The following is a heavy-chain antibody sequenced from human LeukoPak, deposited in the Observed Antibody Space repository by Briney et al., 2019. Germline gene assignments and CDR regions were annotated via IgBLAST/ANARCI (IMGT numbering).Heavy chain of an antibody. D-gene: IGHD3-3*01. V-gene: IGHV4-34*01. CDR2: INHSGST. Sequence: SETLSLTCAVYGGSFSGYYWSWIRQPPGKGLEWIGEINHSGSTNYNPSLKSRVTISVDTSKNQFSLKLSSVTAADTAVYYCARGKYDYYYYYYYMDVWGKRTTVTVSS. J-gene: IGHJ6*03. CDR3: ARGKYDYYYYYYYMDV. CDR1: GGSFSGYY.